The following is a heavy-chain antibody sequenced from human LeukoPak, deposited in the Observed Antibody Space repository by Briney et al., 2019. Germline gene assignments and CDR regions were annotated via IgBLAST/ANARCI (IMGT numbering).Heavy chain of an antibody. CDR2: LRGRGGNT. J-gene: IGHJ4*02. CDR1: GFTFSSYA. D-gene: IGHD3-10*01. CDR3: AKDGEPLWFGESPPPFDY. V-gene: IGHV3-23*01. Sequence: GGSLRLSCATSGFTFSSYAMSWVRQAPGKGLEWVSDLRGRGGNTYYADSVKGRFTISRDNSKNTLYLQMNRLRAEDTAVYYCAKDGEPLWFGESPPPFDYWGQGTLVTVSS.